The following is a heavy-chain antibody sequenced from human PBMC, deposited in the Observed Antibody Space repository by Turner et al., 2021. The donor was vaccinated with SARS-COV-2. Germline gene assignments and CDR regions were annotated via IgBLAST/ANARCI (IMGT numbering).Heavy chain of an antibody. CDR3: AIKLWYISGWYAVDP. Sequence: QVQLQQWGAGLLKPSATLSLTCAVYGGSFSGYYWSWIRQPPGKGLEWIGEINHSGSTNYNASLKSRVTISVDTSKNQFSLKLSSVTAADTAVYYCAIKLWYISGWYAVDPWGQGTLVTVSS. CDR2: INHSGST. CDR1: GGSFSGYY. D-gene: IGHD6-19*01. J-gene: IGHJ5*02. V-gene: IGHV4-34*01.